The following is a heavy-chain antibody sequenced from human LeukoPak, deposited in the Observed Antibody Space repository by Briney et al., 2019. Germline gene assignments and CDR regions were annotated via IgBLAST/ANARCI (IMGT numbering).Heavy chain of an antibody. CDR1: GITFNRYD. D-gene: IGHD4-17*01. Sequence: PGGSLRLSCAASGITFNRYDMSWVRQAPGKGLEWVSGIGGSGSSTYYTDSVKGRFTISRDNSKNTLYLQMNSLRAEDTAIYYCVKDGNDYGDYDYWGQGTLVTVSS. CDR3: VKDGNDYGDYDY. CDR2: IGGSGSST. J-gene: IGHJ4*02. V-gene: IGHV3-23*01.